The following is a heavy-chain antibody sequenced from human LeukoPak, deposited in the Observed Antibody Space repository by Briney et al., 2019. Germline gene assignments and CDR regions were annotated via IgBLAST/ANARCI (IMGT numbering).Heavy chain of an antibody. CDR3: ARVEEDTAMVSNYYYYMDV. Sequence: SETLSLTCTVSGGSISSYYWSWIRQPPGKGLEWIGYIYYSGSTNYNPSLKSRVTISVDTSKNQFSLKLSSVTAADTAVYYCARVEEDTAMVSNYYYYMDVWGKGTTVTVSS. V-gene: IGHV4-59*01. CDR2: IYYSGST. D-gene: IGHD5-18*01. J-gene: IGHJ6*03. CDR1: GGSISSYY.